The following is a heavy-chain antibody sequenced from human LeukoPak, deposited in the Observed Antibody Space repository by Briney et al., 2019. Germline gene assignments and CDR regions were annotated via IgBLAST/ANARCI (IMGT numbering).Heavy chain of an antibody. V-gene: IGHV3-7*04. CDR3: ARGYGSESYYNVNYFDY. J-gene: IGHJ4*02. Sequence: GGSLRLSCAASGFTFSSYWMSWVRQAPGKGLEWVANIKQDGSEKYYVDSMKGRFTISRDNTKNSLYLQMSSLRAEDTAVYYCARGYGSESYYNVNYFDYWGQGTLVTVSS. CDR2: IKQDGSEK. CDR1: GFTFSSYW. D-gene: IGHD3-10*01.